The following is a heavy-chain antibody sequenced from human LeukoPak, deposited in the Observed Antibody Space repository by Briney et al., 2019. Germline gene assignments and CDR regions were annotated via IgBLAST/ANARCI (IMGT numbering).Heavy chain of an antibody. D-gene: IGHD6-6*01. CDR1: GGSNSSCNW. CDR3: ARGLAARLPLFDY. J-gene: IGHJ4*02. Sequence: SETLSLTCAVSGGSNSSCNWRSWVRPRPGEGLEGIGEIYHSGSTNYNPSLKSRVTISVDKSKNQFSLKLSSVTAADTAVYYCARGLAARLPLFDYWGQGTLVTVSS. V-gene: IGHV4-4*02. CDR2: IYHSGST.